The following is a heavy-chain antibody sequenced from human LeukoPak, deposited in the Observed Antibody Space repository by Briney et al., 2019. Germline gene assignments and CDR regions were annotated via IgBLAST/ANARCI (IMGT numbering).Heavy chain of an antibody. D-gene: IGHD6-13*01. CDR2: IRYDGSNK. J-gene: IGHJ4*02. Sequence: GGSLRLSCAASGFTFSSYGMHWVRQAPGKGLEWVAFIRYDGSNKYYAASVKGRFTISRDNSKNTLYLRMNSLRAEDTAVYYCAKDRVAAAGLIDYWGQGTLVTVSS. CDR3: AKDRVAAAGLIDY. CDR1: GFTFSSYG. V-gene: IGHV3-30*02.